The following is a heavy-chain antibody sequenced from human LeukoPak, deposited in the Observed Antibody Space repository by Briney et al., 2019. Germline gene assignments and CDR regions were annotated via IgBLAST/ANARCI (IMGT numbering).Heavy chain of an antibody. CDR1: GYTFTGYY. CDR2: INPNSGGT. V-gene: IGHV1-2*02. CDR3: AREEVLGYCSGGSCYPPNY. D-gene: IGHD2-15*01. Sequence: ASVKVSYKASGYTFTGYYMHWVRQAPGQGLEWMGWINPNSGGTNYAQKFQGRVTMTRDTSISTAYMELSRLRSDDTAVYYCAREEVLGYCSGGSCYPPNYWGQGTLVTVSS. J-gene: IGHJ4*02.